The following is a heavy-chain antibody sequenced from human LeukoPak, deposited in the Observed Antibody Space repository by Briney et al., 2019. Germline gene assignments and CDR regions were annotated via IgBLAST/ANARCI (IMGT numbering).Heavy chain of an antibody. V-gene: IGHV3-30*18. D-gene: IGHD2-21*01. CDR2: ISYDGSNK. CDR1: GFTFSSYA. Sequence: PGGSLRLSCAASGFTFSSYAMSWVRQAPGKGLEWVAVISYDGSNKYYADSVKGRFTISRDNSKNTLHLQMNSLRAEDTAVYYCAKDLIGRPNYWGQGTLVTVSS. J-gene: IGHJ4*02. CDR3: AKDLIGRPNY.